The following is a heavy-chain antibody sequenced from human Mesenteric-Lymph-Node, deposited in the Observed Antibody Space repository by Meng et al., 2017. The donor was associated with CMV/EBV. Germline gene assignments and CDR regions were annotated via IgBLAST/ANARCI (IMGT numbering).Heavy chain of an antibody. CDR1: GGSISSGDYF. V-gene: IGHV4-30-4*08. CDR2: ISYSGST. CDR3: ARDLADFWSGYYGH. Sequence: SETLSLTCTVSGGSISSGDYFWSWIRQPPGKGLEWIGYISYSGSTYYNPSLKSRVTISVDTSKNQFSLKLSSVTAADTAVYYCARDLADFWSGYYGHWGQGTLVTVSS. J-gene: IGHJ4*02. D-gene: IGHD3-3*01.